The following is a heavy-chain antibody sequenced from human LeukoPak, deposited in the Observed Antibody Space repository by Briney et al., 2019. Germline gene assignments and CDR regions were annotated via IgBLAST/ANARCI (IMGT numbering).Heavy chain of an antibody. J-gene: IGHJ4*02. CDR3: ARPSSGWYLFEY. V-gene: IGHV3-23*01. Sequence: PGGSVRLSCAASGFTFRTYAMSWVRQAPGKGLEWVSTMSGSGASTNYADSVRGRFTISRDNSKNTLYLQMNSLRAEDTAIYYCARPSSGWYLFEYWGQGTLVTVSS. CDR1: GFTFRTYA. D-gene: IGHD6-19*01. CDR2: MSGSGAST.